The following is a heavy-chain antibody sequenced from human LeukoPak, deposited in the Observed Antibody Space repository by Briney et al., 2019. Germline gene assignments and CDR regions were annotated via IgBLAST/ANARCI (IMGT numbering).Heavy chain of an antibody. Sequence: PSETLSLTCTVSGGSISSYYWSWIRQPPGKGLEWIGYIYYSGSTNYNPSLKSRVTISVDTSKNQFSLKLSSVTAADTAVYYCARSSGWYYFDYWAREPWSPSPQ. CDR1: GGSISSYY. CDR3: ARSSGWYYFDY. CDR2: IYYSGST. J-gene: IGHJ4*02. V-gene: IGHV4-59*01. D-gene: IGHD6-19*01.